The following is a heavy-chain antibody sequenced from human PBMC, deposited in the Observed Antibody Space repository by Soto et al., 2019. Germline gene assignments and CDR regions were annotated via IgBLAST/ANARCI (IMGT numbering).Heavy chain of an antibody. V-gene: IGHV3-33*01. J-gene: IGHJ4*02. CDR2: IWYDGSNK. Sequence: GGSLRLSCAASGFTFSSYGMHWVRQAPGKGLEWVAVIWYDGSNKYYADSVKGRFTISRDNSKNTLYLQMNSLRAEDTAVYYCARDLRNLEWLSGVDYWGQGTLVTVSS. D-gene: IGHD3-3*01. CDR3: ARDLRNLEWLSGVDY. CDR1: GFTFSSYG.